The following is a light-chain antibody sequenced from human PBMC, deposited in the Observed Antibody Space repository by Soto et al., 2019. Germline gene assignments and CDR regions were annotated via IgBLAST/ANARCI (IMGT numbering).Light chain of an antibody. V-gene: IGKV3-20*01. CDR3: QQYGSSPYT. CDR1: KSVSSTY. Sequence: EIVLTQSPGTLSLSPGERATLSCRASKSVSSTYLAWYQQTPGQAPRLLIYGASSRATGIPDRFSGSGSGTDFTLTISRLEPEDFAVYYCQQYGSSPYTFGQGTKLEIK. J-gene: IGKJ2*01. CDR2: GAS.